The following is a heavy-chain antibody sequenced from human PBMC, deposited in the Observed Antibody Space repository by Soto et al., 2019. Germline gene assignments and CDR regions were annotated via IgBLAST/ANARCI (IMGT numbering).Heavy chain of an antibody. CDR2: INAASGST. V-gene: IGHV1-3*01. D-gene: IGHD3-10*01. CDR3: ARGRYYDSGSYYLDY. J-gene: IGHJ4*02. Sequence: QVQLVQSGAEVKKPGASVKVSCKASGYTFPNYITHWVRQAPGRSLEWMGWINAASGSTKYSRNFQGRVTITGDTSASTAYMKLSSLRSEDTAVYYCARGRYYDSGSYYLDYWGQGTLVTVSS. CDR1: GYTFPNYI.